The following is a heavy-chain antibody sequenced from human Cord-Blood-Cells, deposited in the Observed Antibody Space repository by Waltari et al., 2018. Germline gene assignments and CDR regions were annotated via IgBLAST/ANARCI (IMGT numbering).Heavy chain of an antibody. V-gene: IGHV1-2*02. J-gene: IGHJ4*02. CDR2: INPNSGGT. CDR1: GYTFTGYY. CDR3: ARNRYSGSYYYFDY. Sequence: QVQLVQSGAAVKKPGASVKVSCKASGYTFTGYYMHCVRQAPGQGLEWMGWINPNSGGTNYAQKFQGRVTMTRDTSISTAYMELSRLRSDDTAVYYCARNRYSGSYYYFDYWGQGTLVTVSS. D-gene: IGHD1-26*01.